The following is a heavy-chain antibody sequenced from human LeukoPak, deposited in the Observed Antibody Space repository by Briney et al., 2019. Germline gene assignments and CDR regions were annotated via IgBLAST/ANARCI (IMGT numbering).Heavy chain of an antibody. CDR2: ISGSGGST. CDR3: ARSEQQLVRGFDY. D-gene: IGHD6-13*01. J-gene: IGHJ4*02. CDR1: GLTFSSYG. Sequence: GGSLRLSCAASGLTFSSYGMSWVRQAPGKGLEWVSAISGSGGSTYYADSVKGRFTISRDNSKNTLYLQMNSLRAEDAAVYYCARSEQQLVRGFDYWGQGTLVTVSS. V-gene: IGHV3-23*01.